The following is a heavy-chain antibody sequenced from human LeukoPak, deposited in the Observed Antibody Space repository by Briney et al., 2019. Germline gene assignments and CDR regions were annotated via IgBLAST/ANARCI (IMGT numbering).Heavy chain of an antibody. V-gene: IGHV7-4-1*02. CDR3: ARDSLYYDFWSGYSESGAYDY. CDR2: INTNTGNP. Sequence: ASVKVSCKASGYTFTSYAMNWVRQAPGQGLEWMGWINTNTGNPTYAQGFTGRFVFSLDTSVSTAYLQISSLKAEDTAVYYCARDSLYYDFWSGYSESGAYDYWGQGTLVTVSS. CDR1: GYTFTSYA. D-gene: IGHD3-3*01. J-gene: IGHJ4*02.